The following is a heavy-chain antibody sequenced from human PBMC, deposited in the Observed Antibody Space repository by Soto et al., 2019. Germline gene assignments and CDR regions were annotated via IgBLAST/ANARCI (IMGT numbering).Heavy chain of an antibody. CDR3: ARGGKGGPTAAGTYWFDP. V-gene: IGHV4-31*03. CDR1: GGSISSGGYY. CDR2: IYYIGST. D-gene: IGHD6-13*01. Sequence: PSETLSLTCTVSGGSISSGGYYWNWIRQHPGKGLEWIGYIYYIGSTNYNPSLKSRVTISVDTSNNQFSLKLSSVTAADTAVYYCARGGKGGPTAAGTYWFDPWGQGTLVTVSS. J-gene: IGHJ5*02.